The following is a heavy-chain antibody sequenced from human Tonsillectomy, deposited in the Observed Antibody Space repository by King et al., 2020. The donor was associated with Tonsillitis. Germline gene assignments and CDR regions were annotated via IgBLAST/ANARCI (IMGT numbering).Heavy chain of an antibody. CDR3: AKTWNLGIAVTGPFDY. CDR2: ISWDSGSR. V-gene: IGHV3-9*01. J-gene: IGHJ4*02. Sequence: VQLVESGGGLVQPGRSLRLSCAAAGFTFDDYAMHWVRQAPGKGLEWVSGISWDSGSRGYADSVKGRFTISRDNAKNSLYLQMNSLRAEDTALYYCAKTWNLGIAVTGPFDYWGQGTLVTVSS. CDR1: GFTFDDYA. D-gene: IGHD6-19*01.